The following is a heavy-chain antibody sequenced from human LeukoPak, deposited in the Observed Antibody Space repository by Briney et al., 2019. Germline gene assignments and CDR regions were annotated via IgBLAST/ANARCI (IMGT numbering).Heavy chain of an antibody. CDR2: IYYSGST. CDR3: ARGRPYYDFWSGYQNWFDP. D-gene: IGHD3-3*01. CDR1: GGSISSGGYY. V-gene: IGHV4-31*03. Sequence: PSETLSLTCTVSGGSISSGGYYWSWIRQHPGKGLEWIGYIYYSGSTYYNPSLKSRVTISVDTSKNQFSLKLSSVTAADTAVYYCARGRPYYDFWSGYQNWFDPWGQGTLVTVSS. J-gene: IGHJ5*02.